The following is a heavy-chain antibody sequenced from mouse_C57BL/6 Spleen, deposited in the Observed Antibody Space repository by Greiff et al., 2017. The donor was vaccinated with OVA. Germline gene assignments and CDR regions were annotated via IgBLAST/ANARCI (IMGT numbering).Heavy chain of an antibody. Sequence: QVPLQQPGAELVKPGASVKLSCNASGYTFTSYWMQWVKQRPGQGLEWIGEIDPSDSYTNYNPTFKGKATFTLDTTSSTSYMKISSLTAEDAAVYYCAREDSGNDYWGQGTTLTVSA. CDR2: IDPSDSYT. J-gene: IGHJ2*01. CDR3: AREDSGNDY. CDR1: GYTFTSYW. D-gene: IGHD3-1*01. V-gene: IGHV1-50*01.